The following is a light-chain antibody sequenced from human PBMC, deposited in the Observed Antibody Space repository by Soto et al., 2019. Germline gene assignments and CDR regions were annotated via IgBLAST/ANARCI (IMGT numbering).Light chain of an antibody. CDR2: DAS. Sequence: EIVLTQSPATLSLSPGERATLSCRASQSISTYLAWYQQKPGQAPRLLIYDASNRATGIPARFRGSGSGTDFTLTIGSLEPEDFAVYYCQQRSNWLALTFGGGTKVEIK. V-gene: IGKV3-11*01. J-gene: IGKJ4*01. CDR3: QQRSNWLALT. CDR1: QSISTY.